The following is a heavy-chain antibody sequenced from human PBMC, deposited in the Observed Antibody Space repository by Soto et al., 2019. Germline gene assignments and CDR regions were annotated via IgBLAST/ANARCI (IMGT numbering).Heavy chain of an antibody. Sequence: QVQLVQSGAEVKKPGSSVKVSCKASGGTFNNYPITWVRQAPGQGLEWMGGSIPIFGTANYAQKFQDRVTITVDESTSTAFMELSSLRSEDTAIYDCARGRGYSGDDHYYYFDMDVWGQGTAVNVSS. CDR1: GGTFNNYP. CDR2: SIPIFGTA. D-gene: IGHD5-12*01. J-gene: IGHJ6*02. CDR3: ARGRGYSGDDHYYYFDMDV. V-gene: IGHV1-69*01.